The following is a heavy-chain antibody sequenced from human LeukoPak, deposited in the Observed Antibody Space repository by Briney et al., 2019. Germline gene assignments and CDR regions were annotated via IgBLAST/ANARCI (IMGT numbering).Heavy chain of an antibody. CDR3: AKEGIYSGSGAYYFDY. V-gene: IGHV3-23*01. CDR1: GFTFSSYA. D-gene: IGHD3-10*01. Sequence: GGSLRLPCAASGFTFSSYAMSWVRQAPGKGREWVSAISGSGGSTYYADSVKGRFPISRDNSKNTLYLQMNSLRAEDTAVYYCAKEGIYSGSGAYYFDYWRRGTLVSVSS. CDR2: ISGSGGST. J-gene: IGHJ4*02.